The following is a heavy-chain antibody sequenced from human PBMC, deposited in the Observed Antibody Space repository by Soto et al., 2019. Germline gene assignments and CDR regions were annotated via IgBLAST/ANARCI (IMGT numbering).Heavy chain of an antibody. J-gene: IGHJ6*02. V-gene: IGHV5-51*01. CDR1: GYSFTTYW. CDR3: ARIRHPGFYYYYGLDV. Sequence: PGESLKISCNGSGYSFTTYWIGWVRQMPGKGLECMGIIHPGDSETRYSPSFQGHVTLSADKSISTAYLQWSSLKASDTAMYYCARIRHPGFYYYYGLDVWGQGTTVTVSS. CDR2: IHPGDSET.